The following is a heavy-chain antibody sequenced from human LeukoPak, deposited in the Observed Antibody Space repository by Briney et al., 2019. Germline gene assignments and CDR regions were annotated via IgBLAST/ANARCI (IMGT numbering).Heavy chain of an antibody. V-gene: IGHV1-46*01. D-gene: IGHD5-18*01. CDR1: GYTFTSYY. CDR2: INPSGGST. Sequence: ASVKVSCKASGYTFTSYYMHWVRQAPGQGLEWMGIINPSGGSTTYAQKFQGRVTMTRDTSTSTVYMELSSLRSEDTAVYYCARGSWIPGLAFDYYYMDVWGKGTTVTVSS. CDR3: ARGSWIPGLAFDYYYMDV. J-gene: IGHJ6*03.